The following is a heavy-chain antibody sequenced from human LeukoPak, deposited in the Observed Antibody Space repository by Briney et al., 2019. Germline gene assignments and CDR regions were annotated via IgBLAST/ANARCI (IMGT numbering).Heavy chain of an antibody. D-gene: IGHD6-19*01. V-gene: IGHV3-23*01. J-gene: IGHJ4*02. Sequence: GGSLGLSCAASGFTFSSYAMSWVRQAPGKGLEWVSPISGSGSSTYYADSVKGRFTISRDNSKNTLYLQMNSLRAEDTAVYYCARGVAVASPYYFDYWGQGTLVTVSS. CDR3: ARGVAVASPYYFDY. CDR1: GFTFSSYA. CDR2: ISGSGSST.